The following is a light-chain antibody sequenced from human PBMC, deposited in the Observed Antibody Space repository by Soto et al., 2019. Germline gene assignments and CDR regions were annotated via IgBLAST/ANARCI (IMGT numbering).Light chain of an antibody. CDR3: QQFGRSPTT. Sequence: EIVLTQSPGSLSLSPGERATLSCRASQSVSSTYLAWYQQKPGQAPRLLIYGASSRATGIADRFSGSGSGTDFTLTISRLEPEDFAVYYCQQFGRSPTTFGQGTKVDIK. V-gene: IGKV3-20*01. CDR1: QSVSSTY. J-gene: IGKJ1*01. CDR2: GAS.